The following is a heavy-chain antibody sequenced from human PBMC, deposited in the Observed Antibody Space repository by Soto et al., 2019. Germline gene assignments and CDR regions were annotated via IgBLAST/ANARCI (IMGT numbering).Heavy chain of an antibody. CDR3: AREARTDSNYGYYYYMDV. CDR2: ISSSSSYI. Sequence: GGSLRLSCAASGFTFSSYSMNWVRQAPGKGLEWVSSISSSSSYIYYADSVKGRFTISRDNAKNTLYLQMNSLIAEDTAVYYCAREARTDSNYGYYYYMDVWGKGTTVTVSS. CDR1: GFTFSSYS. V-gene: IGHV3-21*01. J-gene: IGHJ6*03. D-gene: IGHD4-4*01.